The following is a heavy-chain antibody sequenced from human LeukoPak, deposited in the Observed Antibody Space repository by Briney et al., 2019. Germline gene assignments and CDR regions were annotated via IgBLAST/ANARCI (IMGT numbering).Heavy chain of an antibody. CDR1: GFTFSSYW. V-gene: IGHV3-7*01. D-gene: IGHD6-19*01. J-gene: IGHJ5*02. CDR3: ARGLSGWYSRGGWFDP. Sequence: PGGSLRLSCAASGFTFSSYWMSWVRQAPGKGLEWVANIKQDGSEKYYVDSVKGQFTISRDNAKNSLYLQMNSLRAEDTAVYYCARGLSGWYSRGGWFDPWGQGTLVTVSS. CDR2: IKQDGSEK.